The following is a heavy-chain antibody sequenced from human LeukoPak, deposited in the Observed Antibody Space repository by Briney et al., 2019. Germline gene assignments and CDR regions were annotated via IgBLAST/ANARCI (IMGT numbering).Heavy chain of an antibody. D-gene: IGHD6-19*01. CDR1: TGSISTSSYY. CDR2: WYESGSN. CDR3: ARHSYSSGWYSDY. Sequence: SQTLSLTCTLSTGSISTSSYYWGWIRHPPGNGLEWIGSWYESGSNYYNPYIKSPVTISVDTSKNQFSPKLRSVPAADTAVYYCARHSYSSGWYSDYWGQGTVVTVSS. J-gene: IGHJ4*02. V-gene: IGHV4-39*01.